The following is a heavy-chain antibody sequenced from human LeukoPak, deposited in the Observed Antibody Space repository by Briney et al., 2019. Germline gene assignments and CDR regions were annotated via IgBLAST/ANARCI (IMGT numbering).Heavy chain of an antibody. CDR1: GYTFTSYY. J-gene: IGHJ4*02. V-gene: IGHV1-46*01. D-gene: IGHD3-10*01. Sequence: VASVKVSCKASGYTFTSYYMHWVRQAPGQGHEWMGIINPSGGSTSYAQKFQGRVTMTRDTSTSTVYMELSSLRSEDTAVYYCARERNYGSGSYYLDYWGQGTLVTVSS. CDR2: INPSGGST. CDR3: ARERNYGSGSYYLDY.